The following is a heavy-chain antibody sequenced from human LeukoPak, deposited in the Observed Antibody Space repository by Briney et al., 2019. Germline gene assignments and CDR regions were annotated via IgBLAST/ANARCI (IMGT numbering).Heavy chain of an antibody. CDR2: IYYSGST. CDR3: ATVMVRGAIDAFDI. V-gene: IGHV4-30-4*01. Sequence: NPSQTLSLTCTVSGGSISSGDYYWSWIRQPPGKGLEWIVYIYYSGSTYYNPSLKSRVTISVDTSKNQFSLKLSSVTAADTAVYYCATVMVRGAIDAFDIWGQGTMVTVSS. J-gene: IGHJ3*02. CDR1: GGSISSGDYY. D-gene: IGHD3-10*01.